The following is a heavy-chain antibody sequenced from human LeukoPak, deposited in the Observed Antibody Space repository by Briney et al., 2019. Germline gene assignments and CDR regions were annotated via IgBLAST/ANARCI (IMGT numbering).Heavy chain of an antibody. D-gene: IGHD3-3*01. V-gene: IGHV1-2*02. J-gene: IGHJ6*03. CDR2: INPNSGGT. CDR3: ARDQQRITIFGVVKYYYYYYMDV. Sequence: ASVKVSCKASGYTFTGYYMHWVRQAPGQGLEWMGWINPNSGGTNYAQKFQGRVTMTRDTSISTAYMELSRLRSDDTAVYYCARDQQRITIFGVVKYYYYYYMDVWGKGTTVTVSS. CDR1: GYTFTGYY.